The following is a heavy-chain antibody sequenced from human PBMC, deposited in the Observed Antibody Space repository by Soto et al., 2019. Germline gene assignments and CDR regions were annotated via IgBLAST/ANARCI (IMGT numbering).Heavy chain of an antibody. CDR1: GGTFSSYA. J-gene: IGHJ4*02. Sequence: SVKVSCKASGGTFSSYAISWVRQAPGQGLEWMGGIIPIFGTANYAQKFQGRVTITADESTSTAYMELSSLRSEDTAVYYCARVSDYCGSGSIDYWGKGTVVTVAS. V-gene: IGHV1-69*13. D-gene: IGHD3-10*01. CDR3: ARVSDYCGSGSIDY. CDR2: IIPIFGTA.